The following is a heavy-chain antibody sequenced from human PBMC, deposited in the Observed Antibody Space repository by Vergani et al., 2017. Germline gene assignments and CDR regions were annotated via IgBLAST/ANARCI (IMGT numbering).Heavy chain of an antibody. Sequence: QVQLQESGPGLVKPSQTLSLTCTVSGGSISSGSYYWSWIRQHPGKGLEWIGYIYYSGSTYYNPSLKSRVTISVDTSKNQFSLKLSSVTAADTAVYYCARGPGDYDYIWGSYRYTHGDHWMDVWGKGTTVTVSS. D-gene: IGHD3-16*02. V-gene: IGHV4-31*03. CDR1: GGSISSGSYY. J-gene: IGHJ6*04. CDR3: ARGPGDYDYIWGSYRYTHGDHWMDV. CDR2: IYYSGST.